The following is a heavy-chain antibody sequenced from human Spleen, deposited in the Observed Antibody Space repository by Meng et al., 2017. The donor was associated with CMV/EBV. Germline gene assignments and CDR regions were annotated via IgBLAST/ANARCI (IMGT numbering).Heavy chain of an antibody. CDR2: TSSSSSTI. CDR1: GFTFSSYS. Sequence: GESLKISCAASGFTFSSYSMNWVRQAPGKGLEWVSYTSSSSSTIYYADSVKGRFTISRDNAKNSLYLQMNSLRAEDTAVYYCAREGGIAAPLWWGQGTLVTVSS. CDR3: AREGGIAAPLW. D-gene: IGHD6-6*01. J-gene: IGHJ4*02. V-gene: IGHV3-48*04.